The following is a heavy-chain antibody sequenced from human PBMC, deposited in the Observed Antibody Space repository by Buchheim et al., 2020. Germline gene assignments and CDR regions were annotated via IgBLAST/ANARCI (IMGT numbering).Heavy chain of an antibody. CDR3: ARDRGFVIDY. Sequence: EVQLVESGGGLVQPGGSLRLSCAASGFMFSSYEMNWVRQAPGKGLEWVSYISSSGDTIHYADSVKGRFTISRDNAKKSLDLQMNSLRVDDTAVYYCARDRGFVIDYWGQGAL. CDR2: ISSSGDTI. V-gene: IGHV3-48*03. J-gene: IGHJ4*02. CDR1: GFMFSSYE. D-gene: IGHD3-10*01.